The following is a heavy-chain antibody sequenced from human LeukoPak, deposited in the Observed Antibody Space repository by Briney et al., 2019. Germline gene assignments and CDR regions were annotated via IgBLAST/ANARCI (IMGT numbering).Heavy chain of an antibody. CDR2: INSNGDGT. CDR1: GFTFSIYA. D-gene: IGHD3-9*01. CDR3: ASSVLNYDILTGYYPGGFDY. Sequence: GGSLRLSCSASGFTFSIYAMHWVRQAPGKGLEYVSAINSNGDGTYYADSVKGRFTISRDNAKNTLYLQMNSLRAEDTAVYYCASSVLNYDILTGYYPGGFDYWGQGTLVTVSS. V-gene: IGHV3-64*04. J-gene: IGHJ4*02.